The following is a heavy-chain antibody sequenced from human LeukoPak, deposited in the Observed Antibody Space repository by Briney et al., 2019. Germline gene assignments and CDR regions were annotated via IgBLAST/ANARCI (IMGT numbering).Heavy chain of an antibody. J-gene: IGHJ4*02. D-gene: IGHD1-26*01. V-gene: IGHV3-23*01. CDR2: ISGSGSST. CDR1: GFTFSSYS. CDR3: AKALRLIVGATFYFDY. Sequence: PGGSLRLSCAASGFTFSSYSMNWVRQAPGKGLEWVSAISGSGSSTYYADSVKGRFTISRDNSKNTLYLQMNSLRAEDTAVYYCAKALRLIVGATFYFDYWGQGTLVTVSS.